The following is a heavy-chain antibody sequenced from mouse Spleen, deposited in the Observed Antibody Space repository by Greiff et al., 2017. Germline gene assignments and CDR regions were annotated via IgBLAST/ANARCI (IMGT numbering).Heavy chain of an antibody. D-gene: IGHD1-1*01. CDR1: GYTFTDYE. CDR3: TMTVLDFDY. Sequence: VQLQQSGAELVRPGASVTLSCKASGYTFTDYEMHWVKQTPVHGLEWIGAIDPETGGTAYNQKFKGKAILTADKSSSTAYMELRSLTSEDSAVYYCTMTVLDFDYWGQGTTLTVS. CDR2: IDPETGGT. J-gene: IGHJ2*01. V-gene: IGHV1-15*01.